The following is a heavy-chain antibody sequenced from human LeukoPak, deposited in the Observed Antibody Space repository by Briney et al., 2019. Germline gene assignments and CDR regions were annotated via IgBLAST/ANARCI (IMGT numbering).Heavy chain of an antibody. V-gene: IGHV3-23*01. Sequence: GGSLRLSCEASGFTSSSYAMSWVRQAPGKGLEWVSVISGGGDSAFYADSVKGQFTISRDNSKNTLYLQMNSLRAEDTAVYYCAKDRYCSSTRCYGDFDYWGQGTLVTVSS. CDR2: ISGGGDSA. D-gene: IGHD2-2*01. CDR1: GFTSSSYA. CDR3: AKDRYCSSTRCYGDFDY. J-gene: IGHJ4*02.